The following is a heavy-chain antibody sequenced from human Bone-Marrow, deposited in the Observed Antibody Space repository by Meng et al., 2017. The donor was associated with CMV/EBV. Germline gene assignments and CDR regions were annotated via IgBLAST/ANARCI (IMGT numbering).Heavy chain of an antibody. CDR2: ISSSGSTI. J-gene: IGHJ4*02. CDR3: ARDRGYDYVWGSYRYEGPFDY. CDR1: GFTFSSYE. Sequence: GGSLRLSCAASGFTFSSYEMNWVRQAPGKGLEWVSYISSSGSTIYYADSVKGRFTISRDNAKNTLYLQMNSLRAEDTAVYYCARDRGYDYVWGSYRYEGPFDYWGQGTLVTVSS. V-gene: IGHV3-48*03. D-gene: IGHD3-16*02.